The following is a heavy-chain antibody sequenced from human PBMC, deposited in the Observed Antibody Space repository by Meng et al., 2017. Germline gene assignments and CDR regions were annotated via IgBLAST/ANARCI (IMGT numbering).Heavy chain of an antibody. V-gene: IGHV3-7*01. CDR2: IKEDGGKK. CDR1: GFSFSSYW. Sequence: GEFLKISCAASGFSFSSYWMSWVRQAPGKGLEWVANIKEDGGKKFYVDSVKGRFTISRDNTNPSLDLQINSVRVEDTAVYYCARDILGGAFDIWGQGTMVTVSS. CDR3: ARDILGGAFDI. D-gene: IGHD3-3*02. J-gene: IGHJ3*02.